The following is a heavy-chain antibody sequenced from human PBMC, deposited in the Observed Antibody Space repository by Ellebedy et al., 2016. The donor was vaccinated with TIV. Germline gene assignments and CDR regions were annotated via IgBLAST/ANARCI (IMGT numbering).Heavy chain of an antibody. V-gene: IGHV3-30*18. D-gene: IGHD6-6*01. CDR2: ISHDGSVR. Sequence: GESLKISXAASGFSFSGHWMSWVRQAPGKGLEWVAVISHDGSVRLYADSVKGRLTISRDNSRYTLYLQMNNLRAEDSAVYYCAKERDEYRSTSFDYWGQGTLVTVSS. CDR1: GFSFSGHW. J-gene: IGHJ4*02. CDR3: AKERDEYRSTSFDY.